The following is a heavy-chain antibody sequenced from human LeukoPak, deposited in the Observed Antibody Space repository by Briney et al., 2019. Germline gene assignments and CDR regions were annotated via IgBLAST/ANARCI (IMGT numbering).Heavy chain of an antibody. Sequence: GGSLRLSCAVSGSTFSHYTMNWVRQAPGKGLEYVSAISSNGDSTYYANSVKGRFTIPRDNSKNTVYLQMGSLRPEDMAVYYCARDGAYGDYDYWGQGTPVTVSS. CDR3: ARDGAYGDYDY. J-gene: IGHJ4*02. CDR2: ISSNGDST. CDR1: GSTFSHYT. D-gene: IGHD4-17*01. V-gene: IGHV3-64*01.